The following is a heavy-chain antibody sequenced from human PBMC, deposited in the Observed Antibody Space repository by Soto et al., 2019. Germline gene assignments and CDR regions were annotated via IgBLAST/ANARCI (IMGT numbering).Heavy chain of an antibody. CDR2: ISYDGSNK. V-gene: IGHV3-30-3*01. CDR1: GFTFSSYA. J-gene: IGHJ6*02. Sequence: GGSLRLSCAASGFTFSSYAMHWVRQAPGKGLEWVAVISYDGSNKYYADSVKGRFTISRDNSKNTLYLQMNSLRAEDTAVYYCARDRRDYDFWSGYYTDYYYGMDVWGQGTTVTVSS. CDR3: ARDRRDYDFWSGYYTDYYYGMDV. D-gene: IGHD3-3*01.